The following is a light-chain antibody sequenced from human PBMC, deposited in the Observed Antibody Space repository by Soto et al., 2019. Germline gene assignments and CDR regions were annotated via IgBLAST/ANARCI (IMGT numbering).Light chain of an antibody. Sequence: EIVLTQSPGTLSLSPKERDTLSYRASQSDSSSYLAWYQQKPGQTPRLLIYGASSRATGIPDRFSGSGSGTDFTLTISRLEPEDFAVYYCQQYGSSPITFGQGTRLEIK. CDR3: QQYGSSPIT. V-gene: IGKV3-20*01. CDR1: QSDSSSY. CDR2: GAS. J-gene: IGKJ5*01.